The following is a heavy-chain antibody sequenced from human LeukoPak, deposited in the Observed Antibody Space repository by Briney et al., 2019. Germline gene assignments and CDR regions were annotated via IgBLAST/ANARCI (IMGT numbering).Heavy chain of an antibody. J-gene: IGHJ5*02. Sequence: SQTLSLTCTVSGGSISSGGYDWSWIRQHPGKGLEWIGYIYYSGSTYYNPSLKSRVTISVDTSKNHFSLKLSSVTAADTAVYYCARGSGDGGYCSSTSCYRDNWFDPWGQGTLVTVSS. CDR2: IYYSGST. CDR3: ARGSGDGGYCSSTSCYRDNWFDP. V-gene: IGHV4-31*03. D-gene: IGHD2-2*02. CDR1: GGSISSGGYD.